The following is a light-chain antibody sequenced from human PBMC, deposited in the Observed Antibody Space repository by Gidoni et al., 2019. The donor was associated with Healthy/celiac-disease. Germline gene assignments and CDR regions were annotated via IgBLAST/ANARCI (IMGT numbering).Light chain of an antibody. CDR1: QSVSSN. V-gene: IGKV3-15*01. Sequence: EIVMTQSPATLSVSPGERATLSCRASQSVSSNLAWYQQKPGQAPRLLIYGASTRATGIPARFSGRGSGTEFTLTISSLQSEDFAVYYCQQYNNWPPHSFGQGTKLEIK. CDR2: GAS. CDR3: QQYNNWPPHS. J-gene: IGKJ2*03.